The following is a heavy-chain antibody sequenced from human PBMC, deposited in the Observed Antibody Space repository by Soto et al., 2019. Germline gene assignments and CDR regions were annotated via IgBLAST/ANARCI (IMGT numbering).Heavy chain of an antibody. D-gene: IGHD2-15*01. J-gene: IGHJ4*02. Sequence: ASVKVSCKASGYTFTSYAMHWVRQAPGQRLEWMGWINAGNGNTKYSQKFQGRVTITRDTSASTAYMELSSLRSEDTAVYYCARDTEVVVVVPTFDYWGQGTLVTSPQ. CDR3: ARDTEVVVVVPTFDY. CDR1: GYTFTSYA. V-gene: IGHV1-3*01. CDR2: INAGNGNT.